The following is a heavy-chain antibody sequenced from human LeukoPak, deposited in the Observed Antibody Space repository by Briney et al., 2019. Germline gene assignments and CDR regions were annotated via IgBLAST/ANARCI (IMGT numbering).Heavy chain of an antibody. V-gene: IGHV4-4*07. Sequence: SETLSLTCTVSGGSISSYYWSWIRQPAGKGLEWIGRIYTSGSTNYNPSLKSRVTMSVDTSKNQFSLKLSSVTAADTAVYYCARDYLYGSGSYSYYYYYYYMDVWGKGTTVTISS. D-gene: IGHD3-10*01. CDR1: GGSISSYY. CDR3: ARDYLYGSGSYSYYYYYYYMDV. J-gene: IGHJ6*03. CDR2: IYTSGST.